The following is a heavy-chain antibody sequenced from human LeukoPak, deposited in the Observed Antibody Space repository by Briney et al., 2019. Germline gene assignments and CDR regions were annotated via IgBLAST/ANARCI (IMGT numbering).Heavy chain of an antibody. J-gene: IGHJ3*02. Sequence: SETLSLTCTVPGGSISSYCWSWIRQPPGKGLEWIGYIYYSESTNYNPSLKSRVTISVDTSKNQFSLNLTSVTAADTAVYYCARDAFSGSYGSLGAFDIWGQGTMVTVSS. CDR2: IYYSEST. CDR3: ARDAFSGSYGSLGAFDI. CDR1: GGSISSYC. D-gene: IGHD5-18*01. V-gene: IGHV4-59*01.